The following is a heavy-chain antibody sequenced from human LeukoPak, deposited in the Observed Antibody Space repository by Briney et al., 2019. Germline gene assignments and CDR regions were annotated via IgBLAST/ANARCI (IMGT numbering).Heavy chain of an antibody. J-gene: IGHJ4*02. CDR3: ARTLGGGKFDY. CDR1: GFTVSSNY. Sequence: PGGSLRLSRAASGFTVSSNYMSWVRQAPGKGLEWVSVIYRGGSTYYADSVKGRFTISRHNSRDTMYLQMNSLRTEDTAVYYCARTLGGGKFDYWGQGTLVTVSS. V-gene: IGHV3-53*04. CDR2: IYRGGST. D-gene: IGHD4-23*01.